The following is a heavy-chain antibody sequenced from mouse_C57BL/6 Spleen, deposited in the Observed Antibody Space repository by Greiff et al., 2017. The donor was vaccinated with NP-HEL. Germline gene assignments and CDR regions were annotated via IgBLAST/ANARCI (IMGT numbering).Heavy chain of an antibody. D-gene: IGHD1-1*01. CDR3: AREGDYYGSSFFAY. Sequence: EVKLQESGPGLVKPSQSLSLTCSVTGYSITSGYYWNWIRQFPGNKLEGMGYISYDGSNNYNPSLKNRISITRDTSKNQFYLKLNSVTTEDTATYYCAREGDYYGSSFFAYWGQGTLVTVSA. CDR1: GYSITSGYY. CDR2: ISYDGSN. J-gene: IGHJ3*01. V-gene: IGHV3-6*01.